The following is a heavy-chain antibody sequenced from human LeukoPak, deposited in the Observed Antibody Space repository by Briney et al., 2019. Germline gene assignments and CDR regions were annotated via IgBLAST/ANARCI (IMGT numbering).Heavy chain of an antibody. V-gene: IGHV3-23*01. D-gene: IGHD1-7*01. CDR2: ISGSGGST. CDR3: AKSELLPGYFDY. CDR1: GFTFSSYA. J-gene: IGHJ4*02. Sequence: QPGGSLRLSCAASGFTFSSYAMSWVRQAPGKGLEWVSAISGSGGSTYYADSVKGRFTISRDNSKNTLYLQMNSLGAEDTAVYYCAKSELLPGYFDYWGQGTLVTVSS.